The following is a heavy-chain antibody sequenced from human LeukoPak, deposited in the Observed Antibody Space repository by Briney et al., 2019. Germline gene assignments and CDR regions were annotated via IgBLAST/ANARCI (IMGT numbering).Heavy chain of an antibody. CDR1: GFTVSSNY. CDR3: AREGTWSYYYDY. CDR2: IYGGGST. V-gene: IGHV3-53*01. Sequence: GGSLRLSCAASGFTVSSNYMSWVRQAPGKGLEWVSIIYGGGSTFYADSVKGRFTISRDNSKNTLYLQMNSLRAEDTAVYYCAREGTWSYYYDYWGQGTLVTVSS. D-gene: IGHD1-26*01. J-gene: IGHJ4*02.